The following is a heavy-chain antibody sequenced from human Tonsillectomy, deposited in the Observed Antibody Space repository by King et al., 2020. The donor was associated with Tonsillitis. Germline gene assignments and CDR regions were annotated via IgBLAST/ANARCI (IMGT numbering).Heavy chain of an antibody. V-gene: IGHV3-23*04. Sequence: VQLVESGGGLVQPGGSLRLSCAVSGLMFRSYAMSWVRQAPGKGLEWVSGTSVSGNTTYYSDSVKGRFTISRDNSKNTLYLQMNSLRVDDTALYYCATPPFRILTRFDHWGQGTVVTVSS. J-gene: IGHJ4*02. CDR1: GLMFRSYA. CDR2: TSVSGNTT. CDR3: ATPPFRILTRFDH. D-gene: IGHD3-10*01.